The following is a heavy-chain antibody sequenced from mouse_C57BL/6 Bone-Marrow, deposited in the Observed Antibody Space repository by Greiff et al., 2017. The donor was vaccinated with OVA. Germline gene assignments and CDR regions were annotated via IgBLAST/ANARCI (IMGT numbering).Heavy chain of an antibody. V-gene: IGHV5-6*02. CDR1: GFTFSSYG. CDR3: GRRDGYYYWYFDV. CDR2: ISRGGSYT. D-gene: IGHD2-3*01. J-gene: IGHJ1*03. Sequence: EVKLVESGGDLVKPGGSLKLSCAASGFTFSSYGMYWVRQTPDKRLEWVATISRGGSYTYYPDSVKGRFTITRDNAKNTLYMQLSSLKSEDTAMYDCGRRDGYYYWYFDVWGTGTTVTVSS.